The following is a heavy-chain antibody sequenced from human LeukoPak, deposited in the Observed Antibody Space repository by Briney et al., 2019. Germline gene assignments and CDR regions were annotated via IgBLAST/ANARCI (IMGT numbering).Heavy chain of an antibody. CDR2: VNHSGST. Sequence: SETLSLTCAVYGGSFSGYYWSWIRQPLGKGLEWIGEVNHSGSTNYNPSLKSRVTISVDTSKNQFSLKLSSVTAADTAVYYCARRVYDSSGIDYWGQGTLVTVSS. CDR1: GGSFSGYY. D-gene: IGHD3-22*01. CDR3: ARRVYDSSGIDY. J-gene: IGHJ4*02. V-gene: IGHV4-34*01.